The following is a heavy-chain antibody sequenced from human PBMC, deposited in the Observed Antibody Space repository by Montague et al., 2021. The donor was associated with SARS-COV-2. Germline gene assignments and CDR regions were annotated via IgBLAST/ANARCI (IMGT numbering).Heavy chain of an antibody. CDR3: GRAPDCGGHRCQSLPYYGMDV. CDR1: GFSFSDYW. Sequence: SLRLSCAASGFSFSDYWWHWVRQAPGKGLIWVSRTNPDGTWINYADSVKGRFAISRDNAKNTVYLQLNSLRVEDTAVYYCGRAPDCGGHRCQSLPYYGMDVWGQGIAVTVSS. J-gene: IGHJ6*02. V-gene: IGHV3-74*01. D-gene: IGHD2-21*01. CDR2: TNPDGTWI.